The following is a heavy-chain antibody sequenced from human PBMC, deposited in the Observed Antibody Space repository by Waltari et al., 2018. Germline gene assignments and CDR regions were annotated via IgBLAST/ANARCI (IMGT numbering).Heavy chain of an antibody. V-gene: IGHV3-53*02. J-gene: IGHJ4*02. CDR1: GFTVNNNY. D-gene: IGHD3-3*01. CDR3: AVLRFLRWFVDY. Sequence: DVQLVETGGGLIQPGGSLRLSCAASGFTVNNNYMGWVRQAPGRGLAGVSVIYEGDTTFYADSVKGRLTVSTDASKNTLFLQMNSLRADDTAVYYCAVLRFLRWFVDYWGQGLPVTVSS. CDR2: IYEGDTT.